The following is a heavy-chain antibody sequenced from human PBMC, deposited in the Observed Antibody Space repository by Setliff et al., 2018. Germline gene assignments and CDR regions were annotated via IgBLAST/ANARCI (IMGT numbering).Heavy chain of an antibody. V-gene: IGHV4-4*07. D-gene: IGHD5-18*01. CDR3: ARGKSVTASNWFDP. Sequence: GSLRLSCAASGFTFSNAWMSWIRQPAGKGLEWIGRIYTSWSTNYNPSLKSRVTISVDTSKNQFSLKLSSVTAADTSVYYCARGKSVTASNWFDPWGQGTLVTVSS. CDR2: IYTSWST. J-gene: IGHJ5*02. CDR1: GFTFSNAW.